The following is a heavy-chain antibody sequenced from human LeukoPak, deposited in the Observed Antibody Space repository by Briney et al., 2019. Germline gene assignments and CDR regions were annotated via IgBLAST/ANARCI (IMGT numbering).Heavy chain of an antibody. CDR1: GGSISSYY. Sequence: SETLSLTCTVSGGSISSYYWSWIRQPPGKGLEWIGYIYYSGSTNYNPSLKSRVTISVDTSKNQFSLKLSSVTAADTAVYYCARTGYNPKYYYFDYWGQGTLVTVSS. CDR2: IYYSGST. D-gene: IGHD1-1*01. V-gene: IGHV4-59*12. CDR3: ARTGYNPKYYYFDY. J-gene: IGHJ4*02.